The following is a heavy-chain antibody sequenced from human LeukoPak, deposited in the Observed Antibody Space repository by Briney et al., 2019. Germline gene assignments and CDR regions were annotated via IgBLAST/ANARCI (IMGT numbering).Heavy chain of an antibody. J-gene: IGHJ6*02. CDR2: MNPNSGNT. D-gene: IGHD4-17*01. Sequence: ASVKVSCKASGYTFTSYDINWVRRATGQGLEWMGLMNPNSGNTGYAQKFQGRVTMTRNTSISTAYMELSSLRSEDTAVYYCASKLGYGDFNYYYYYRMDVWGQGTTVTVSS. CDR1: GYTFTSYD. CDR3: ASKLGYGDFNYYYYYRMDV. V-gene: IGHV1-8*01.